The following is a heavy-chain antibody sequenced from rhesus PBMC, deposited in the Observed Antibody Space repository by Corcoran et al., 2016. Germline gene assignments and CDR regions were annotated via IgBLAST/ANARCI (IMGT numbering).Heavy chain of an antibody. CDR2: IYGSSGST. CDR3: ARGTRAAGLPLSFDY. J-gene: IGHJ4*01. D-gene: IGHD6-13*01. Sequence: QVQLQESGPGLVKPSETLSLTCAVSGGSISSNYWSWIRHPPGKGLGGIGYIYGSSGSTHYNPSLKSRVNISTDTSKNQFSLKLSSVTAADTAVYYCARGTRAAGLPLSFDYWGQGVLVTVSS. V-gene: IGHV4-160*01. CDR1: GGSISSNY.